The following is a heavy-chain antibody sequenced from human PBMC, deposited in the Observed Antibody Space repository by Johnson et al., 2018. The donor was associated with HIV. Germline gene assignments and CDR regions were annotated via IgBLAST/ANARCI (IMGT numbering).Heavy chain of an antibody. V-gene: IGHV3-30*02. D-gene: IGHD3-10*01. CDR1: GFTVSSNY. Sequence: VQLVESGGGLVQPGGSLRLSCAASGFTVSSNYMSWVRQAPGKGLEWVAFIRYDGSNKYYADSVKGRFTISRDNAKNSLYLLMNSLRADDTAVYYCARDRVDECVGFDIWGQGTMVTVSS. CDR2: IRYDGSNK. J-gene: IGHJ3*02. CDR3: ARDRVDECVGFDI.